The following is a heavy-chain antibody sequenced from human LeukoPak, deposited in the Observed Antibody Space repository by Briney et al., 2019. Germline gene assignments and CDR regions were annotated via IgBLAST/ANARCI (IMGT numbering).Heavy chain of an antibody. V-gene: IGHV4-34*01. CDR1: GGSFSGYY. J-gene: IGHJ4*02. Sequence: SETLSLICAVYGGSFSGYYWSWIRQPPGKGLEWIGEINHSGSTNYNPSLKSRVTISVDTSKNQFSLKLSSVTAADTAVYYCARAPPQGYGDYADDYWGQGTLVTVSS. CDR3: ARAPPQGYGDYADDY. CDR2: INHSGST. D-gene: IGHD4-17*01.